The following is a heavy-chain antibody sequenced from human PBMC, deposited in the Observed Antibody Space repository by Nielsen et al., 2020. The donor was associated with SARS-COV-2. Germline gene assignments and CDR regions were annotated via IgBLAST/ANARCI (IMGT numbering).Heavy chain of an antibody. CDR2: ISWNSGSI. V-gene: IGHV3-9*01. CDR3: AKTLGSGWYYYYGMDV. D-gene: IGHD6-19*01. CDR1: GFTFDDYA. Sequence: GGSLRLSCAASGFTFDDYAMHWVRQAPGKGLEWVSGISWNSGSIGYADSVKGRFTISRDNAKNSLYLQMNSLRAEDTALYYCAKTLGSGWYYYYGMDVWGQGTTVTVSS. J-gene: IGHJ6*02.